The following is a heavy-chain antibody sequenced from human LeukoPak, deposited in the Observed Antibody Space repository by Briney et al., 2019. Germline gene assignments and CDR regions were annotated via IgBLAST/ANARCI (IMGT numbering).Heavy chain of an antibody. Sequence: GGSLRLSCAASGFTFSSYAMSWVRQAPGKGLEWVSAISGSGGSTYYADSVRGRFTISRDNAKDSLYLQMNSLRADDTAVYYCARALEDYDYADYIGFDFWGQGTMVTVSS. D-gene: IGHD4-17*01. J-gene: IGHJ3*01. CDR2: ISGSGGST. V-gene: IGHV3-23*01. CDR1: GFTFSSYA. CDR3: ARALEDYDYADYIGFDF.